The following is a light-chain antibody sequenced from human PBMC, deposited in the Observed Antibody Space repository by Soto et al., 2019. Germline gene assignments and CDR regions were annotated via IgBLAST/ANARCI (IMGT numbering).Light chain of an antibody. J-gene: IGLJ2*01. V-gene: IGLV1-44*01. CDR2: SNS. CDR1: RFNIGGNI. CDR3: ALWDDSLNGVQ. Sequence: QSVLTQPPSASGTPGQRVVISCSGSRFNIGGNIVNWYQHLPGTAPRLLIYSNSQRPSGVPDRFSGSKSGTSASLAISGLQSDDEADYYCALWDDSLNGVQFGGGTKLTVL.